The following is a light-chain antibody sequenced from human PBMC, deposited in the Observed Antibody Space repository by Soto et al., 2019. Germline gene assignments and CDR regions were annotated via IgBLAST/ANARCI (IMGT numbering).Light chain of an antibody. J-gene: IGKJ1*01. CDR1: QSINNN. CDR3: QQYPSWPPWT. V-gene: IGKV3-15*01. CDR2: DAT. Sequence: EVVMTQSPATLSVSPGERATLSCGASQSINNNLAWYQQRPGRAPRLLIHDATTRATDVPDRFSGSGYGTDFTLTISSPQSEDFGAYYCQQYPSWPPWTFGEGTKVEV.